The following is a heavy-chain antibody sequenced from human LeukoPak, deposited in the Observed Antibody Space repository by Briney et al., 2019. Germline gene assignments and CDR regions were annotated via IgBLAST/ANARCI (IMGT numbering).Heavy chain of an antibody. Sequence: ASVKVSCKASGYTFTGYYMHWVRQAPGQGLEWMGWINPNSGGTNYAQKFQGRVTMTRDTSISTAYMELSRLRSDDTAVYYCARGRITMIVVAEDAFDIWGQGTMVTVSS. V-gene: IGHV1-2*02. CDR2: INPNSGGT. CDR3: ARGRITMIVVAEDAFDI. D-gene: IGHD3-22*01. J-gene: IGHJ3*02. CDR1: GYTFTGYY.